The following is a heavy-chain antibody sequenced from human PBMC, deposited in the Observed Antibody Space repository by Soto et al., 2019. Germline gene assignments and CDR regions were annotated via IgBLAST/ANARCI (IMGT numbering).Heavy chain of an antibody. J-gene: IGHJ4*02. D-gene: IGHD2-2*01. CDR2: ISYSGTT. Sequence: SETLSLTCTVSDDSISRFGYYWTWIRQHPVKGLEWIGYISYSGTTFYNPSLKSRASISMDTSQNQFSLALSSVTAAETAMYYCARDDCSSNSCCLDYWGRGTLVT. CDR3: ARDDCSSNSCCLDY. CDR1: DDSISRFGYY. V-gene: IGHV4-31*03.